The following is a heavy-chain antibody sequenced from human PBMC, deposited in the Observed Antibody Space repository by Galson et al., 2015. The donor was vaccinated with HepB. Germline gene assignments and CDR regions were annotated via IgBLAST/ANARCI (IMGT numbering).Heavy chain of an antibody. CDR3: ARDDCSGGSCYFGY. D-gene: IGHD2-15*01. CDR2: IWNDGSNK. CDR1: GFAFSSYG. J-gene: IGHJ4*02. Sequence: SLRLSCAASGFAFSSYGMHWVRQAPGKGLEWVAVIWNDGSNKYYADSVKGRFTMSRDNSKNTLYLQMNSLRAEDTAVYYCARDDCSGGSCYFGYWGQGTLVTVSS. V-gene: IGHV3-33*01.